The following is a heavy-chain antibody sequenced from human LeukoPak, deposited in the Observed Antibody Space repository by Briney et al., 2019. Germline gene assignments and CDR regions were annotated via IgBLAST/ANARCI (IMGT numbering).Heavy chain of an antibody. CDR2: IYSGGST. Sequence: GGSLRLSCAASGFTVSSNYMSWVRQAPGKGLEWVSVIYSGGSTYYADSVKGRFTISGDNSKNTLYLQMNSLRAEDTAVYYCARDRDGYFDYWGQGTLVTVSS. J-gene: IGHJ4*02. D-gene: IGHD5-24*01. CDR3: ARDRDGYFDY. V-gene: IGHV3-66*01. CDR1: GFTVSSNY.